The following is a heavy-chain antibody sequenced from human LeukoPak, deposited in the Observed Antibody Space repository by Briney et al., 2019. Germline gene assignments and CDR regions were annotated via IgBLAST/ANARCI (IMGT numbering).Heavy chain of an antibody. CDR3: ARANKYKSGWFDY. V-gene: IGHV1-2*02. D-gene: IGHD6-19*01. Sequence: GASVKLSCTASGYTFTGYYMHWVRQAPGRGIEWMGWINPKSGGTEYAQKFQGRVNITRRTSISTAYMELRRLRSDDTAVYYCARANKYKSGWFDYWGQGTLVTV. J-gene: IGHJ4*02. CDR2: INPKSGGT. CDR1: GYTFTGYY.